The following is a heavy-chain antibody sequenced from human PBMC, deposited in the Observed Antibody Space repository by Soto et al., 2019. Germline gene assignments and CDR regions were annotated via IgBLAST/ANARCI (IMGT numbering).Heavy chain of an antibody. Sequence: SETLSLTCTVSGGSISAYYWSWIRQPPGKALEWIGYIYYSGSTNYNPTLQSRVTISVDTSKSQFSLRLSSVTAADTAVYYCARDRGAAAAGDNWFDPWGQGTLVTVSS. D-gene: IGHD6-13*01. J-gene: IGHJ5*02. V-gene: IGHV4-59*01. CDR1: GGSISAYY. CDR3: ARDRGAAAAGDNWFDP. CDR2: IYYSGST.